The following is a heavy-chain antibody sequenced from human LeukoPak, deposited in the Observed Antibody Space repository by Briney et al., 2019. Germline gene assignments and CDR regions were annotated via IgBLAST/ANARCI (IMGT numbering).Heavy chain of an antibody. V-gene: IGHV4-4*09. CDR3: ARHKWVAGYYFDY. CDR2: IYTSGST. CDR1: GGSISSYY. Sequence: SETLSLTCTVSGGSISSYYWSWIRQPPGKGLEWIGYIYTSGSTNYNPSLKSRVTISVDTSKNQFSLKLSSVTVADTAVYYCARHKWVAGYYFDYWGQGTLVTVSS. D-gene: IGHD6-19*01. J-gene: IGHJ4*02.